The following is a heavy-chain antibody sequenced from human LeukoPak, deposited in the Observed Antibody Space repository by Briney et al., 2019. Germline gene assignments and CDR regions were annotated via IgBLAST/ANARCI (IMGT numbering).Heavy chain of an antibody. V-gene: IGHV1-69*13. J-gene: IGHJ4*02. Sequence: SVKVSCKASGGTFSSYAISWVRQAPGQGLEWMGGIIPIFGTANYAQKFQGRVTITADESTSTAYMELSSLRSEDTAVYYCASPHKGYSSGWGYFDYWGQGTLVIVSS. CDR3: ASPHKGYSSGWGYFDY. CDR1: GGTFSSYA. CDR2: IIPIFGTA. D-gene: IGHD6-19*01.